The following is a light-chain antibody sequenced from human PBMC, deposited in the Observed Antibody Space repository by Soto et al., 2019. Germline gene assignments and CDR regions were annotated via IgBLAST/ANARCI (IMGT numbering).Light chain of an antibody. CDR1: KNDIGVYDF. CDR3: KSYAGSNTYV. J-gene: IGLJ1*01. Sequence: QSVLTQPPPASWSPGQSVTLSCPGTKNDIGVYDFVSWYQHHPGKAPRLIIYEVVQRPSGVPDRFPGSKSGNTASLTVSGLQAADEADYFCKSYAGSNTYVFGSGTKVTVL. V-gene: IGLV2-8*01. CDR2: EVV.